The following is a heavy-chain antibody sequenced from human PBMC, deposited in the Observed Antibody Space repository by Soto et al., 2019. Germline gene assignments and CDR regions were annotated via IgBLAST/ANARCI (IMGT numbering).Heavy chain of an antibody. V-gene: IGHV3-23*01. CDR2: IGGGGVPT. CDR1: GFXFSNYA. CDR3: ARSAPVAGSVSPYNCFDP. Sequence: PGGSLXLSCAASGFXFSNYAMSWVRQAPGKGLEWVSAIGGGGVPTYHADSVKGRFTISRDNSKNTLYVQMNSLRVEDTAMYYCARSAPVAGSVSPYNCFDPWGQGTLVTVSS. D-gene: IGHD6-19*01. J-gene: IGHJ5*02.